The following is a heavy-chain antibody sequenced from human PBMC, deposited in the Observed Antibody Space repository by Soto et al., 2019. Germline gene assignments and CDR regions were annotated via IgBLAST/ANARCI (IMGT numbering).Heavy chain of an antibody. J-gene: IGHJ4*02. CDR1: GFTFSSYE. V-gene: IGHV3-48*03. CDR3: ARRGRGAVAGFDY. D-gene: IGHD6-19*01. Sequence: EVQLVESGGGLVQPGGSLRLSCATSGFTFSSYEMNWVRQAPGKGLEWVSYIGRSGSSIYYADSVKGRFPISRDNANNSLYLQMNSLRAEDTAVYYCARRGRGAVAGFDYWGQGTLVTVSS. CDR2: IGRSGSSI.